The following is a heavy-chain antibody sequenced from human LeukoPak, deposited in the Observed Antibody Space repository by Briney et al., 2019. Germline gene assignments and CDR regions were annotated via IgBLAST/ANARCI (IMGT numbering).Heavy chain of an antibody. V-gene: IGHV3-53*01. D-gene: IGHD3-3*01. CDR3: ARAYDFWSAYYFDY. J-gene: IGHJ4*02. CDR2: IYSGDST. Sequence: PGGSLRLSCAASGFTVSSNYISWVRQAPGKGLEWVSVIYSGDSTYYADSVKGRFTISRDNSKNTLYLQMNSLRAEDTAVYYCARAYDFWSAYYFDYWGQGTLVTVSS. CDR1: GFTVSSNY.